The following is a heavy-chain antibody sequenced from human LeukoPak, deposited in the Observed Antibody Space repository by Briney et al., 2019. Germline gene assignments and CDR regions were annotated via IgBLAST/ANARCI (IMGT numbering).Heavy chain of an antibody. D-gene: IGHD3-3*01. CDR2: IRYDGSNK. J-gene: IGHJ3*02. V-gene: IGHV3-30*02. CDR3: AKDGITIFGVGGAFDI. Sequence: GGSLRLSCAVSGFTFSSYGMHWVRQAPGKGLEWVAFIRYDGSNKYYADSVKGRFTISRDNSKNTLYLQMNSLRAEDTAVYYCAKDGITIFGVGGAFDIWGQGTMVTVSS. CDR1: GFTFSSYG.